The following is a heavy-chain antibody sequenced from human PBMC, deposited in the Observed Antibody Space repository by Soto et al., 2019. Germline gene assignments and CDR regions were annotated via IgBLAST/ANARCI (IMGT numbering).Heavy chain of an antibody. V-gene: IGHV1-69*02. J-gene: IGHJ3*02. D-gene: IGHD3-9*01. CDR2: IIPILGIA. CDR1: GGTFSSYT. Sequence: SVKVSFKASGGTFSSYTISWVRQAPGQGLEWMGRIIPILGIANYAQKFQGRVTITADKSTSTAYMELSSLRSEDTAVYYCARGYLYYDILSGSDAFDIWGQGTMVTVSS. CDR3: ARGYLYYDILSGSDAFDI.